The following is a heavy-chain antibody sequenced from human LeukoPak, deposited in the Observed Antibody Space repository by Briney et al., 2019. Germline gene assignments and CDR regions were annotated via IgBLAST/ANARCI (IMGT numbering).Heavy chain of an antibody. CDR2: ICYSGRT. J-gene: IGHJ6*03. Sequence: NPSETLSLTCTVSGDSITSSSYCWGWIRQPPGKGLEWIGHICYSGRTYYNPSLKSRVTISVDTSKNQFSLKLSSVTAADTAVYYCAREWNSSSWYFRPLGYYYYYMDVWGKGTTVTVSS. V-gene: IGHV4-39*07. CDR3: AREWNSSSWYFRPLGYYYYYMDV. D-gene: IGHD6-13*01. CDR1: GDSITSSSYC.